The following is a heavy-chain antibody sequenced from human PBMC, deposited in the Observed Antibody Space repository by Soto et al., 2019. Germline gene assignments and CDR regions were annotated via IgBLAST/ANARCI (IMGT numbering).Heavy chain of an antibody. V-gene: IGHV3-33*01. Sequence: QAQLVESGGCVVQPGRSLRLSCAASGFTFSSDRMHCFRQAPGKGLEWVAVLWYDGSNKYYADSVKGRFTISRDNSQNTLYLQMNSLRAEDTAVYYCARPVKKGVSRSFYYMDVWGKGTTVTVSS. D-gene: IGHD3-10*01. CDR3: ARPVKKGVSRSFYYMDV. CDR1: GFTFSSDR. CDR2: LWYDGSNK. J-gene: IGHJ6*03.